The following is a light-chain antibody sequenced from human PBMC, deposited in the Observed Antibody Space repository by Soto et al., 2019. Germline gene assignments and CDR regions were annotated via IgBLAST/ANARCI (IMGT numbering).Light chain of an antibody. Sequence: QSALTQPPSASGSPGQSVTISCTGTSSDVGGYNYVSWYQQHPGKAPKLMIYEVSKRPSGVPDRFSGSKSGNTASLTVSGLQAEDEADYYCSSYAGRLVFGGGTKVTVL. CDR3: SSYAGRLV. V-gene: IGLV2-8*01. CDR2: EVS. J-gene: IGLJ2*01. CDR1: SSDVGGYNY.